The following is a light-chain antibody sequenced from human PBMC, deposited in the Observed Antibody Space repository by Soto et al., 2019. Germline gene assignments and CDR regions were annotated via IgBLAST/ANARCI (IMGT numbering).Light chain of an antibody. CDR3: QQYYSTPRT. V-gene: IGKV4-1*01. CDR2: WAS. CDR1: QSVLYSSNSKNY. J-gene: IGKJ1*01. Sequence: DIVMTQSPDSLAVSLGERATINCKSSQSVLYSSNSKNYLAWYQQKPGQPPKLLIYWASTRESGVTDRVSGSGSGTDFTLTISSLQAKDVAVYYYQQYYSTPRTFGQGTKVEIK.